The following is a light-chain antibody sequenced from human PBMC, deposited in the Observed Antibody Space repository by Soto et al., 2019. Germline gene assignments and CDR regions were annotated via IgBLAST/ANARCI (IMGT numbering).Light chain of an antibody. J-gene: IGKJ1*01. CDR3: QQYGSSSWT. V-gene: IGKV3-20*01. CDR1: QSVSSSY. CDR2: GAS. Sequence: WTQYPGTMSLSPGERATLSCRASQSVSSSYLAWYQQKPGQAPRLLIYGASSRATGIPDRFSGSGSGTDFTLTISRLEPEDFAVYYCQQYGSSSWTFGQGTKVDIK.